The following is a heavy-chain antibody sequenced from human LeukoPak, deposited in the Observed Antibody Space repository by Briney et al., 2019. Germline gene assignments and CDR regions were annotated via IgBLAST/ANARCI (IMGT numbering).Heavy chain of an antibody. D-gene: IGHD3-10*01. V-gene: IGHV3-49*03. CDR3: TRAGVRGVPPDV. CDR2: IRSKAYGGTT. CDR1: GFTFGDYA. J-gene: IGHJ6*02. Sequence: GGSLRLSCTASGFTFGDYAMSWFRQAPGKGLKWVGFIRSKAYGGTTEYAASVKGRFTISRDDSKSIAYLQMNSLKTEDTAVYYCTRAGVRGVPPDVWGQGTTVTVSS.